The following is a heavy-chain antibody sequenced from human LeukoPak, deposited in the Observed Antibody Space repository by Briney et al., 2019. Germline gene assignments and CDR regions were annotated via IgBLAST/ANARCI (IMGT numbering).Heavy chain of an antibody. CDR3: ARLRRAARTHDAFDI. V-gene: IGHV1-69*13. CDR1: GGTFSSYA. Sequence: SVKVSCKASGGTFSSYAISWVRQAPGQGLEWMGGIIPIFGTANYAQKFQGRVTITADESTSTAYMELSSLRSEDTAVYYCARLRRAARTHDAFDIWGQGTMVTVSS. D-gene: IGHD6-6*01. CDR2: IIPIFGTA. J-gene: IGHJ3*02.